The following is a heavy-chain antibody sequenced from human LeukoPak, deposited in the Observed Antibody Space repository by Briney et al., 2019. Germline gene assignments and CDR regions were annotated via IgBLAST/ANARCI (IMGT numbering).Heavy chain of an antibody. V-gene: IGHV3-66*01. CDR1: GFTVSSNY. Sequence: GGSLRLSCAASGFTVSSNYMAWVRQAPGKGLEWVSFINSGGTTYYADSVKGRFTISRDNSKNTLYLQMSSLRVEDTAVYYCARGIGVDYWGQGTLVTVSP. D-gene: IGHD2/OR15-2a*01. CDR3: ARGIGVDY. J-gene: IGHJ4*02. CDR2: INSGGTT.